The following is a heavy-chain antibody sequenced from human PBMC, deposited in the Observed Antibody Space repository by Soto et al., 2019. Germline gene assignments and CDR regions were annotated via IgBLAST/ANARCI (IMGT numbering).Heavy chain of an antibody. CDR2: ISAYNGNT. Sequence: QVQLVQSGAEVKKPGASVKVSCKTSGYTFTNFGLSWVRQAPGQGLEWMGWISAYNGNTNYAQNFQGRVTMTTDTSTSTAYMELRMPRSDDTVVYYCARGGTPIDYCGQGTLVTVSS. J-gene: IGHJ4*02. D-gene: IGHD3-16*01. CDR3: ARGGTPIDY. CDR1: GYTFTNFG. V-gene: IGHV1-18*01.